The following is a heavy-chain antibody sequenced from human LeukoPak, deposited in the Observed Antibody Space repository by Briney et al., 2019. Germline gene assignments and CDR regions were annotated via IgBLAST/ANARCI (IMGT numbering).Heavy chain of an antibody. J-gene: IGHJ4*02. CDR1: GGTFSSYA. Sequence: SVKVSCKASGGTFSSYAISWVRQAPGQGLEWVGRIIPIFGTANYAQKFQGRVTITTDESTSTAYMELSSLRSEDTAVYYCAICSGGSCFPFDYWGQGTLVTVSS. D-gene: IGHD2-15*01. CDR2: IIPIFGTA. V-gene: IGHV1-69*05. CDR3: AICSGGSCFPFDY.